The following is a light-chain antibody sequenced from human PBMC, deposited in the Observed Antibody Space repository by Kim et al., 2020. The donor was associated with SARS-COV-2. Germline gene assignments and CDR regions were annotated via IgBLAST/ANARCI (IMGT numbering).Light chain of an antibody. J-gene: IGKJ1*01. CDR1: QSISSW. V-gene: IGKV1-5*03. CDR2: KAS. Sequence: VAVGDRVTITCRASQSISSWLAWYQQKPGKAPKLLIYKASSLESGVPSRFSGSGSGTEFTLTISSLQPDDFATYYCQQYNSSPWTFGQGTKVDIK. CDR3: QQYNSSPWT.